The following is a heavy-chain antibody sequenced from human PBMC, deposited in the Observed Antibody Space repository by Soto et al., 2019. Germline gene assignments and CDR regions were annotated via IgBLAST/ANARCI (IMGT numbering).Heavy chain of an antibody. Sequence: QVQLVESGGGVVQPGRSLRLSCAASGFTFSSYAMHWVRQAPGKGLEWVAVISYDGSNKYYADSVKGRFTISRDNSKNALYLQMNSLRAEDTAVYYCARERAAGTYYYCGMDVWGQGTTGTVSS. D-gene: IGHD6-13*01. J-gene: IGHJ6*02. CDR1: GFTFSSYA. CDR3: ARERAAGTYYYCGMDV. V-gene: IGHV3-30-3*01. CDR2: ISYDGSNK.